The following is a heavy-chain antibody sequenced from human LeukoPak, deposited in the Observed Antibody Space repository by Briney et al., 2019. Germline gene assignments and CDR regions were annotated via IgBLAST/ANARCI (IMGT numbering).Heavy chain of an antibody. CDR2: ISSSSSYI. CDR3: AKSLDGYGDYYFDY. V-gene: IGHV3-21*04. J-gene: IGHJ4*02. Sequence: GGSLRLSCAASGFTFSSYSMNWVRQAPGKGLEWVSSISSSSSYIYYADSVKGRFTISRDNAKNSLYLQMNSLRAEDTAVYYCAKSLDGYGDYYFDYWGQGTLVTVSS. CDR1: GFTFSSYS. D-gene: IGHD4-17*01.